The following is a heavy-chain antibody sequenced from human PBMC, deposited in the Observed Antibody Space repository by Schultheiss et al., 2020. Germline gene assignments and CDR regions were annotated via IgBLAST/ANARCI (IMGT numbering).Heavy chain of an antibody. CDR2: IYYSGST. Sequence: SETLSLTCAVSGGSISSGGYYWSWIRQCPGKGLEWIGYIYYSGSTNYNPSLKSRVTISVDTSKTQFSLELTSVTAADTAVYYCAREGGDSGSYGYWGQGTLVTVSS. CDR1: GGSISSGGYY. CDR3: AREGGDSGSYGY. J-gene: IGHJ4*02. D-gene: IGHD1-26*01. V-gene: IGHV4-31*11.